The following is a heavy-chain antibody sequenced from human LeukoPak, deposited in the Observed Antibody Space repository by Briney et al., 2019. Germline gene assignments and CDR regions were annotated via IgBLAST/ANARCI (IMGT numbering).Heavy chain of an antibody. Sequence: ASVKVSCKASGYTFTDYYMHWLRQAPGQGLEWMGWMNPNSGGTNYAQKFQGWVTMTRDTSASTAYMELSSLRSEDTAVYYCARGQSSSCGPGRVCWFDPWGQGTLVTVSS. CDR3: ARGQSSSCGPGRVCWFDP. D-gene: IGHD6-13*01. CDR2: MNPNSGGT. V-gene: IGHV1-2*04. J-gene: IGHJ5*02. CDR1: GYTFTDYY.